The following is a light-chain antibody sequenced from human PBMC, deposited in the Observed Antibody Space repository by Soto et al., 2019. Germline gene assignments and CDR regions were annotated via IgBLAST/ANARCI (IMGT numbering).Light chain of an antibody. CDR1: QSISSY. CDR3: QQSYSTPPT. J-gene: IGKJ1*01. Sequence: DIQMTQSPSSLSASVGDRVTITCGASQSISSYLNWYQQKPGKAPKLLIYAASSLQSGVPSRFSGSGSGTDFTLTISSPQPEDFATYYCQQSYSTPPTFGQGTKVDIK. CDR2: AAS. V-gene: IGKV1-39*01.